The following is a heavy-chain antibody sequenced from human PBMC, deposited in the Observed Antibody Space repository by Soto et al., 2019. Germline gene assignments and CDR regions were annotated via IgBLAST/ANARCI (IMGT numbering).Heavy chain of an antibody. CDR3: ATNIPDS. J-gene: IGHJ5*01. V-gene: IGHV3-7*05. Sequence: EVQLVESGGDLVPPGGSLRLSCVASGFNFSNYWMTWARQAPGKGLEWVANINQHGTEKFYVDSVEGRFSISRDNAYHSLYLQINSLGAEDPPIYFWATNIPDSWAQGTWVTVPS. D-gene: IGHD2-21*01. CDR2: INQHGTEK. CDR1: GFNFSNYW.